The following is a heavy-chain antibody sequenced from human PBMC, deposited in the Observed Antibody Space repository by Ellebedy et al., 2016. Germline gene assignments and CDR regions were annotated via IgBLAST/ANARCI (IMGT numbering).Heavy chain of an antibody. J-gene: IGHJ4*02. V-gene: IGHV3-23*01. D-gene: IGHD3-22*01. CDR2: ISGSGGST. CDR1: GFTFSSYA. Sequence: GGSLRLSCAASGFTFSSYAMSWVRQAPGKGLEWVSAISGSGGSTYYADSVKGRFTISRDNSKNTLYLQMNSLRAEDTAVYYCAKERLGIVVVKYYFDYWGQGTLVTVSS. CDR3: AKERLGIVVVKYYFDY.